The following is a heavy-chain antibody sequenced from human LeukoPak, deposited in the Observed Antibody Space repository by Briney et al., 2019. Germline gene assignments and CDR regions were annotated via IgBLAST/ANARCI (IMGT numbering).Heavy chain of an antibody. D-gene: IGHD3-22*01. V-gene: IGHV3-15*07. CDR2: IRSNSDGGTI. J-gene: IGHJ5*02. Sequence: PGGSLRLSCVASGFTFSSYGMHWVRQAPGKGLEWVGRIRSNSDGGTIDYAAPVKGRFTLSRDDSKTTLYLQMNSLQTEDTAVYYCATDFYDSTWGQGTLVTVSS. CDR1: GFTFSSYG. CDR3: ATDFYDST.